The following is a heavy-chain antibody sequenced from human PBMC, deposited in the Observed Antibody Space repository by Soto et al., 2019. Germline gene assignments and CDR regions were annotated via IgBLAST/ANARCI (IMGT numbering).Heavy chain of an antibody. Sequence: SVKVSCKASGGTFSSYAISWVRQAPGQGLEWMGGIIPIFGTANYAQKFQGRVTITADESTSTAYMELSSLRSEDTAVYYCARSTGKGKGYYYGMDVWGQGTTVTVSS. V-gene: IGHV1-69*13. J-gene: IGHJ6*02. CDR2: IIPIFGTA. CDR3: ARSTGKGKGYYYGMDV. D-gene: IGHD3-10*01. CDR1: GGTFSSYA.